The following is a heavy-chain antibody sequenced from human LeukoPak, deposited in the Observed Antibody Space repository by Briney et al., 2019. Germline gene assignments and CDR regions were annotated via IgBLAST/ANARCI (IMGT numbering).Heavy chain of an antibody. Sequence: PSETLSLTCAVYGGSFSGYYWSWIRQPPGKGLEWVGEINHSGSTNYNPSLKSRVTISVDTSKNQFSLKLSYVTAPDTAVYYWARGGGSYDYVWGSYRPYYFDYWGQGTLVTVSS. CDR2: INHSGST. J-gene: IGHJ4*02. D-gene: IGHD3-16*02. V-gene: IGHV4-34*01. CDR1: GGSFSGYY. CDR3: ARGGGSYDYVWGSYRPYYFDY.